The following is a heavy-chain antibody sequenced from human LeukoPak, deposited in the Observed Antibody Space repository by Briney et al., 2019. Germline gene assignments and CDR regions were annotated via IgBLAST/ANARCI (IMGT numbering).Heavy chain of an antibody. J-gene: IGHJ4*02. D-gene: IGHD4-17*01. CDR3: ARRAIHKTPVTTMKDY. V-gene: IGHV4-39*01. CDR1: GGSISSTTYY. CDR2: IYYSGST. Sequence: PSETLSLTCSVSGGSISSTTYYWGWIRQPPGKGLEWIGGIYYSGSTYYSPSLKSRATISVDTSENEVSLKLSSVTAADTAMYYCARRAIHKTPVTTMKDYWGQGTLVTVSS.